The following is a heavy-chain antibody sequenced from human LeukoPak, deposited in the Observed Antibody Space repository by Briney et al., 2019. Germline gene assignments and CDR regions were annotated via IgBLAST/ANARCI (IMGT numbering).Heavy chain of an antibody. D-gene: IGHD5-12*01. CDR2: IYYSGSA. J-gene: IGHJ4*02. CDR1: GGSISSSSYY. Sequence: SETLSLTCTVSGGSISSSSYYWGWIRQPPGKGLGWIGSIYYSGSAYYNPSLKSRVTISVDTSKNQFSLKLSSVTAADTAVYYCASKRIVATIYDYWGQGTLVTVSS. CDR3: ASKRIVATIYDY. V-gene: IGHV4-39*01.